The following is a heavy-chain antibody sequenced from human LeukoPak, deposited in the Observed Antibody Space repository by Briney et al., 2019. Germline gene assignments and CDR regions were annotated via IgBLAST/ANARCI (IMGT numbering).Heavy chain of an antibody. CDR2: ISAYNGNT. CDR1: GYTFTSYG. V-gene: IGHV1-18*01. Sequence: ASVKVSCKASGYTFTSYGISWVRQAPGQGLEWMGWISAYNGNTNYAQKLQGRVTMTTDTSTSTAYMELRSLRSDDTAVYYCARDSYSSGWYPVDYWGQGTLVTVSS. J-gene: IGHJ4*02. CDR3: ARDSYSSGWYPVDY. D-gene: IGHD6-19*01.